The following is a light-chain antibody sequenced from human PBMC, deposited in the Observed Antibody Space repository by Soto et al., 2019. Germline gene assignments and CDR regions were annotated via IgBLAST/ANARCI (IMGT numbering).Light chain of an antibody. Sequence: QSVLTQPRSVSGSPGQSVTISCTGTSNDVGLYNYVSWYQRYPGKAPKVVIYDVNKRPSGVPDRFSGSKSGNTASLTISGLQAGDEADYYCCSFARSPYVFGTGTKAPS. CDR2: DVN. CDR1: SNDVGLYNY. V-gene: IGLV2-11*01. CDR3: CSFARSPYV. J-gene: IGLJ1*01.